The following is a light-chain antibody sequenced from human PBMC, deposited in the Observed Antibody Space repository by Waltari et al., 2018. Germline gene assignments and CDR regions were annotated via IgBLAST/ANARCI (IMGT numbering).Light chain of an antibody. Sequence: EIVLTQFPATLSLSPGERATLSCRASQSVSIYLVWYQQKPGPTPRPVIYVAATRAPGIPARFSGSGSGTDFTLTISSLDPEDFAVYYCHQRSNWPITFGQGTRLEIK. CDR1: QSVSIY. CDR2: VAA. V-gene: IGKV3-11*01. CDR3: HQRSNWPIT. J-gene: IGKJ5*01.